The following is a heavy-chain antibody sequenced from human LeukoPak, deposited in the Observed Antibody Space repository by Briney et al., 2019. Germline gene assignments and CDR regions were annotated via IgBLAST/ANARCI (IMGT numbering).Heavy chain of an antibody. CDR2: ISTSSSHI. V-gene: IGHV3-21*01. J-gene: IGHJ4*02. CDR1: GFTFCFYM. D-gene: IGHD1-20*01. Sequence: GGSLRLSCIASGFTFCFYMLNWVRQAPGKGLEWVSSISTSSSHIYYADSLKGRFTVSRDNAQSALFLQMNNLTAEDTAVYYCARGYKWNDKPFDLWGQGTLVTVSS. CDR3: ARGYKWNDKPFDL.